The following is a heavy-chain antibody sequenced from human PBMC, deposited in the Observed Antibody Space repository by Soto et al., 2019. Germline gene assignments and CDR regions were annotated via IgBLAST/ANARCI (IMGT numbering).Heavy chain of an antibody. CDR1: GGSVSSGIYY. CDR2: IYYSGST. J-gene: IGHJ5*02. V-gene: IGHV4-61*01. CDR3: ARGYYDSSGYYRKYNWFDP. D-gene: IGHD3-22*01. Sequence: SETLSLTCTVSGGSVSSGIYYWSWIGHPPGKGLEWIGYIYYSGSTNYNPSLKSRVTISVDTSKNQFSLKLSSVTAADTAVYYCARGYYDSSGYYRKYNWFDPWGQGTLVTVSS.